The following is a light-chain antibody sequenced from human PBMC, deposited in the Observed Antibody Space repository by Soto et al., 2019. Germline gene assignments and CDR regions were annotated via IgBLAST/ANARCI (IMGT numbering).Light chain of an antibody. Sequence: QSALTQPPSASGSPGQSVIISCTGTSGDVGGYNFVSWYQQHPFKAPKLIIYEVNKRPSGVPDRFSGSKSDNTASLTVSGRQAEDEADYYCSSYADSYNVGFGGGTKLTVL. V-gene: IGLV2-8*01. J-gene: IGLJ2*01. CDR1: SGDVGGYNF. CDR3: SSYADSYNVG. CDR2: EVN.